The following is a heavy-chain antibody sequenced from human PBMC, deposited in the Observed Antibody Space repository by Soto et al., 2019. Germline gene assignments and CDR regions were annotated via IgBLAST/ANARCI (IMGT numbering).Heavy chain of an antibody. V-gene: IGHV4-39*02. Sequence: QLQLQESGPGLVKPSETLSLTCTVSGSSISSSSYYWGWIRQPPGKGLEWIGSIYYSGSTYYNPSLKSRVTISVDTSKNHFSLKLSSVTAVDTAVYYCATQEVGGSYVYTFDPWGQGTLVTVSS. D-gene: IGHD1-26*01. CDR1: GSSISSSSYY. CDR3: ATQEVGGSYVYTFDP. J-gene: IGHJ5*02. CDR2: IYYSGST.